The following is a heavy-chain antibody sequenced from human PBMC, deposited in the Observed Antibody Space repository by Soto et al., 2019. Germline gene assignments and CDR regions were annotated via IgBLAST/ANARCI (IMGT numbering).Heavy chain of an antibody. J-gene: IGHJ6*02. Sequence: GASVKVSCKASGGTFSSYTISWVRQAPGQGLEWMGRISPNHGKTNYAQKLQGRVTMTTDTSTSTAYMELRSLRSDDTAVYYCARDGAGTTFFYYYYGMDVWGQGTTVTVSS. CDR1: GGTFSSYT. V-gene: IGHV1-18*01. D-gene: IGHD1-7*01. CDR3: ARDGAGTTFFYYYYGMDV. CDR2: ISPNHGKT.